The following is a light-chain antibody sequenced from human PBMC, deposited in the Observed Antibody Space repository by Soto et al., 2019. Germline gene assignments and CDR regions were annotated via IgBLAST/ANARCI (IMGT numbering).Light chain of an antibody. Sequence: EIVLTQSPGTLSLSPGERAALSCRASQSVSSTYLTLYQQKPGQAPRLLMYGTSTRATGIPDRFSGSGSGTDFTLTISRLEPEDFAVYYCHHYGISTRTFGQGTKLEIK. V-gene: IGKV3-20*01. CDR1: QSVSSTY. CDR2: GTS. CDR3: HHYGISTRT. J-gene: IGKJ2*01.